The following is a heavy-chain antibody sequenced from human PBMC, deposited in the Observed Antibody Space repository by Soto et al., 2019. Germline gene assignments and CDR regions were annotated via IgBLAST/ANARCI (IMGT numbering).Heavy chain of an antibody. CDR2: ISGSGGST. D-gene: IGHD3-22*01. J-gene: IGHJ6*02. CDR3: AKEGRDSSGYPSGVFYYYYGMDV. Sequence: GGSLRLSCAASGFTFSSYAMSWVRQAPGKGLEWVSAISGSGGSTYYADSVKGRFTISRDNSKNTLYLQMNSLRAEDTAVYYCAKEGRDSSGYPSGVFYYYYGMDVWGQGTTVTVSS. CDR1: GFTFSSYA. V-gene: IGHV3-23*01.